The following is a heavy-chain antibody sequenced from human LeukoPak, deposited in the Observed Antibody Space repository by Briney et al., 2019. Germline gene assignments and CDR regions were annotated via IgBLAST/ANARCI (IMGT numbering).Heavy chain of an antibody. CDR2: VNPNSGNT. D-gene: IGHD1-26*01. CDR3: AKRRGSYFLWFDP. J-gene: IGHJ5*02. V-gene: IGHV1-8*02. Sequence: AASVKVSCKASGYTFTGYYLHWVRQAPGQGLEWMGCVNPNSGNTGYAQKFQGRVTMTRNTSISTAYMELSSLRSEDTAVYYCAKRRGSYFLWFDPWGEGTLVTVSS. CDR1: GYTFTGYY.